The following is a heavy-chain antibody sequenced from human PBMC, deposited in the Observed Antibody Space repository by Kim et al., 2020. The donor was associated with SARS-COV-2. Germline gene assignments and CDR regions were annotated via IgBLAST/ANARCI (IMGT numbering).Heavy chain of an antibody. Sequence: SETLSLTCTVSGGSISSSSYYWGWIRQPPGKGLEWIGSIYYSGSTYYNPSLKSRVTISVDTSKNQFSLKLSSVTAADTAVYYCARDGSPGAAARAFDIWGQGTMVTVSS. V-gene: IGHV4-39*07. CDR2: IYYSGST. D-gene: IGHD6-13*01. CDR1: GGSISSSSYY. CDR3: ARDGSPGAAARAFDI. J-gene: IGHJ3*02.